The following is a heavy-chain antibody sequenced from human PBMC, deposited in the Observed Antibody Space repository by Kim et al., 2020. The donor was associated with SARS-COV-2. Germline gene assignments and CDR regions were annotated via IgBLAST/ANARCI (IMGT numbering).Heavy chain of an antibody. Sequence: GGSLRLSCPASGFTFNSYAMNWVRQAPGKGLEWVSTIRDNGVTTYYADSVKGRFTISRDNSKNTLYLQMNSLRAEDTAIYYCAKDRPNSGWDYDYWGQGTLVTVSS. CDR3: AKDRPNSGWDYDY. V-gene: IGHV3-23*01. CDR1: GFTFNSYA. D-gene: IGHD6-19*01. CDR2: IRDNGVTT. J-gene: IGHJ4*02.